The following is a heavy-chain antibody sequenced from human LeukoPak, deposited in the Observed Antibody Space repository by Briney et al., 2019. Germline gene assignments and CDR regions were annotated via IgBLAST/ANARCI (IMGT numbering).Heavy chain of an antibody. CDR2: FDPEDGKT. Sequence: GASVKVSCKVSGYTLTELSMHWVRQAPGKGLEWMGGFDPEDGKTIYAQKFQGRVTMTEDTSTDTVYMELSSLRSEDTAVYYCARRNYTQYAFDYWGQGTLVTVSS. CDR1: GYTLTELS. J-gene: IGHJ4*02. CDR3: ARRNYTQYAFDY. V-gene: IGHV1-24*01. D-gene: IGHD2-2*02.